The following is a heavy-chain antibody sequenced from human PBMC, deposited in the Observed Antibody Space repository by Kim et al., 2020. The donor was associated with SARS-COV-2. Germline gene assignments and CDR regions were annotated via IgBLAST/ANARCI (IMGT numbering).Heavy chain of an antibody. CDR1: GGSFSGYY. D-gene: IGHD2-2*01. CDR2: INHSGST. J-gene: IGHJ6*02. CDR3: ARDLVVVPAAPTGDYYGMDV. Sequence: SETLSLTCAVYGGSFSGYYWSWIRQPPGKGLEWIGEINHSGSTNYNPSLKSRVTISVDTSKNQFSLKLSSVTAADTAVYYCARDLVVVPAAPTGDYYGMDVWGPGTTGTVSS. V-gene: IGHV4-34*01.